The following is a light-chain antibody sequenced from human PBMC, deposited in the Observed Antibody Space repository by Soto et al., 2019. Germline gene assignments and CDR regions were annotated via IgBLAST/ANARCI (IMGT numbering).Light chain of an antibody. CDR1: QSVTSRY. CDR2: SAS. Sequence: IVLTQSPGTLSFSPGERATLSCRASQSVTSRYLAWYQQKPGRAPRLLIFSASIRDTGIPDRFSGSGSETDFTLTISSLQPEDFATYSCQQSYSTTWTFGQGTKVDIK. CDR3: QQSYSTTWT. J-gene: IGKJ1*01. V-gene: IGKV3-20*01.